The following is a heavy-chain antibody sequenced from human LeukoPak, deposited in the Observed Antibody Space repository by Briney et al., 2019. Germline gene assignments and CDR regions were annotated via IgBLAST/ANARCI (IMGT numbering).Heavy chain of an antibody. CDR3: ARGHGRYFDWLLFAPGMDV. D-gene: IGHD3-9*01. CDR2: INHSGST. V-gene: IGHV4-34*01. CDR1: GGSFSYYY. J-gene: IGHJ6*02. Sequence: PSETLSLTCAVYGGSFSYYYWSWIRQPPGKGLEWIGEINHSGSTNYNPSLKSRVTISVDTSKNQFSLKLSSVTAADTAVYYCARGHGRYFDWLLFAPGMDVWGQGTTVTVSS.